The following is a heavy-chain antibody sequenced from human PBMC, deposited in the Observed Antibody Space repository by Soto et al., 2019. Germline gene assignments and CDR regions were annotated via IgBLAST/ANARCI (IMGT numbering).Heavy chain of an antibody. V-gene: IGHV3-7*04. Sequence: PGGSLRLSCAASGFTFNTYWMTWVRQAPGKGLQWVANINQDGSEKYYVESVRGRFTVSRDNAKNLLYLQMNSLRDEDTATYYCARHRFSAPIRWFDPWGQGTLVTVSS. CDR3: ARHRFSAPIRWFDP. J-gene: IGHJ5*02. CDR1: GFTFNTYW. CDR2: INQDGSEK.